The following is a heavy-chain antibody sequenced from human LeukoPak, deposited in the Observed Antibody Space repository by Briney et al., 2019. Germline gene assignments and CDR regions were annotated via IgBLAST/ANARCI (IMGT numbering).Heavy chain of an antibody. CDR2: IYTTGST. CDR1: GGSIGSFY. D-gene: IGHD5-18*01. Sequence: PSETLSLTCTVSGGSIGSFYWSWIRQPAGKGLEWIGHIYTTGSTNYNPSLKSRVTMSVGTSKNQFSLKLGSVTAADTAVYYCARGLGQLWSYFDYWGQGTLVTVSS. J-gene: IGHJ4*02. V-gene: IGHV4-4*07. CDR3: ARGLGQLWSYFDY.